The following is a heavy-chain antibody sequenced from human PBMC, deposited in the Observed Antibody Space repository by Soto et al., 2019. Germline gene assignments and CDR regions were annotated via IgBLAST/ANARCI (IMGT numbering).Heavy chain of an antibody. CDR1: GGTFSNYA. V-gene: IGHV1-69*01. Sequence: QVQLVQSGAELKKPGSSVKVSCKSSGGTFSNYAITWVRQAPGQGLEWMGGIIPIFGTSNYAQKFQGRVTCTADESITTTYMELSSLKSEDTAVYYCASRPRNGYNTWGQGTLVTVSS. D-gene: IGHD5-12*01. J-gene: IGHJ5*02. CDR2: IIPIFGTS. CDR3: ASRPRNGYNT.